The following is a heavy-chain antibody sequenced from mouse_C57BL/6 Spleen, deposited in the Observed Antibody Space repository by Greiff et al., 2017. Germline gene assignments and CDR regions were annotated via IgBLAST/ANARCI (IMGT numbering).Heavy chain of an antibody. Sequence: VKLQASGAELVKPGASVKISCKASGYAFSSYWMNWVKQRPGKGLEWIGQIYPGDGDTNYNGKFKGKATLTADKSSSTAYMQLSSLTSEDSAVYFCARSPYYYGSSYGYFDVWGTGTTVTVSS. V-gene: IGHV1-80*01. CDR3: ARSPYYYGSSYGYFDV. J-gene: IGHJ1*03. CDR1: GYAFSSYW. D-gene: IGHD1-1*01. CDR2: IYPGDGDT.